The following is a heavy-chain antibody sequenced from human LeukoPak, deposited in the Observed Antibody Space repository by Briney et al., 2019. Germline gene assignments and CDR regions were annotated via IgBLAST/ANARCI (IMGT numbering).Heavy chain of an antibody. CDR2: ISSSSTTI. Sequence: PGGSLRLSCAASGFTFSSYSMMWVRQAPGKGLEWVSYISSSSTTIHYADSVKGRFTISRDNAKNSLYLQMNSLRAEDTAVYYCARGSVVGATSYWGQGTLVTVSS. CDR1: GFTFSSYS. D-gene: IGHD1-26*01. CDR3: ARGSVVGATSY. V-gene: IGHV3-48*04. J-gene: IGHJ4*02.